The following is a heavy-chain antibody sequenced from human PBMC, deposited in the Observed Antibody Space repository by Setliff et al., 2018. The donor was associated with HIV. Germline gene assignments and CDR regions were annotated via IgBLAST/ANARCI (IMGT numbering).Heavy chain of an antibody. CDR1: GYSISSGYY. CDR3: ARARGLQDSGYDYVLYYFDY. J-gene: IGHJ4*02. CDR2: IYDSGHT. D-gene: IGHD5-12*01. Sequence: SETLSLTCAVSGYSISSGYYWGWIRQPTGKGLEWIGNIYDSGHTLYNPSLKSRVTISVDTSKNQFSLKLTSVTAADTAVYYCARARGLQDSGYDYVLYYFDYWGQGTLVTVSS. V-gene: IGHV4-38-2*01.